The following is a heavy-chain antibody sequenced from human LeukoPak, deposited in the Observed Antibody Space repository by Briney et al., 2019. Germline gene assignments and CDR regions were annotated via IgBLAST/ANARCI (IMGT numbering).Heavy chain of an antibody. D-gene: IGHD2-2*02. CDR2: IYHSGST. CDR1: GGSISSGGYY. CDR3: ARQRGTRYCSSTSCYTPLPAHFDY. J-gene: IGHJ4*02. Sequence: SETLSLTCTVSGGSISSGGYYWSWIRQPPGKGLEWIGYIYHSGSTYYNPSLKSRVTISVDTSKNQFSLKLSSVTAADTAVYYCARQRGTRYCSSTSCYTPLPAHFDYWGQGTLVTVSS. V-gene: IGHV4-30-2*03.